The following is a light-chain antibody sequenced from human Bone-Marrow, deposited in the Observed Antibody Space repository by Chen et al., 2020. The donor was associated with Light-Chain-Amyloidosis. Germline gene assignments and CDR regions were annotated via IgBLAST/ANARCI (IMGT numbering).Light chain of an antibody. CDR2: DDS. CDR1: NIGSTS. V-gene: IGLV3-21*02. CDR3: QVWDRSSDRPV. Sequence: SYVLTQPSSVSVAPGQTATIACGGNNIGSTSVHWYQQTQGQAPLLVVYDDSDRPSGIPERFSGYNSRTAATLTISRVQAGDEADYYCQVWDRSSDRPVFGGGTKLTVL. J-gene: IGLJ3*02.